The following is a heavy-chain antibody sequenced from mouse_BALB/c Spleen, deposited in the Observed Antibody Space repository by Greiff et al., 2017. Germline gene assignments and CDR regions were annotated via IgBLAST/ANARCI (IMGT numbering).Heavy chain of an antibody. D-gene: IGHD1-1*01. CDR3: ARAYGSSYWYFDV. CDR2: ISNLAYSI. Sequence: EVMLVESGGGLVQPGGSRKLSCAASGFTFSDYGMAWVRQAPGKGPEWVAFISNLAYSIYYADTVTGRFTISRENAKNTLYLEMSSLRSEDTAMYYCARAYGSSYWYFDVWGAGTTGTVSS. V-gene: IGHV5-15*02. CDR1: GFTFSDYG. J-gene: IGHJ1*01.